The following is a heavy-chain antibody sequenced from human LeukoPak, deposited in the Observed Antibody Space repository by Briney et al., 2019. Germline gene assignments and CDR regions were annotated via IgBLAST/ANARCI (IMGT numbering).Heavy chain of an antibody. CDR2: IIPIFGTA. V-gene: IGHV1-69*05. Sequence: ASVKVSCKASGGTFSSYAISWVRQAPGQGLEWMGRIIPIFGTANYAQKFRGRVTITTDESTSTAYMELSSLRSEDTAVYYCARLAYYYDSSGADWGQGTLVTVSS. J-gene: IGHJ4*02. D-gene: IGHD3-22*01. CDR1: GGTFSSYA. CDR3: ARLAYYYDSSGAD.